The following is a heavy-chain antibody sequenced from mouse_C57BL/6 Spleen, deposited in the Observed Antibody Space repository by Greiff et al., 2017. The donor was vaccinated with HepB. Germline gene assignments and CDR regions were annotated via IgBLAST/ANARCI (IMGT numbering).Heavy chain of an antibody. CDR2: IYPGSGNT. V-gene: IGHV1-66*01. CDR1: GYSFTSYY. D-gene: IGHD1-1*01. J-gene: IGHJ3*01. CDR3: AREATTVVATEAWFAY. Sequence: QVQLQQSGPELVKPGASVKISCKASGYSFTSYYIHWVKQRPGQGLEWIGWIYPGSGNTKYNEKFKGKATLTADTSSSTAYMQLSSLTSEDSAVYYCAREATTVVATEAWFAYWGQGTLVTVSA.